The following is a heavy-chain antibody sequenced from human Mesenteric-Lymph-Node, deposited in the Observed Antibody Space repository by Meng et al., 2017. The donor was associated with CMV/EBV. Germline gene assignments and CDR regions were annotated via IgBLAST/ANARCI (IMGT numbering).Heavy chain of an antibody. CDR3: AKEQQQLSYMDV. CDR2: ISWNSGSI. D-gene: IGHD6-13*01. Sequence: SLKISCAASGFTFDDYAMHWVRQAPGKGLEWVSGISWNSGSIGYADSVKGRFTISRDNAKNSLYLQMNSLRAEDTALYYCAKEQQQLSYMDVWGQGTTVTVSS. J-gene: IGHJ6*02. V-gene: IGHV3-9*01. CDR1: GFTFDDYA.